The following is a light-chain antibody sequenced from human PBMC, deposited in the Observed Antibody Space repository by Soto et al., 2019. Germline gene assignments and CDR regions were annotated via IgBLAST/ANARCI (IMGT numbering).Light chain of an antibody. CDR2: EVS. CDR3: CSYAGSSTQSYV. J-gene: IGLJ1*01. V-gene: IGLV2-23*02. CDR1: NSDVGSYNL. Sequence: QSALTQPASVSGSPGQSITISCTGTNSDVGSYNLVSWYQQHPGKAPKVIIYEVSERPSGVSDRFSGSKSGNPASLMISGLQAEDEADYYCCSYAGSSTQSYVFGSGTKVTVL.